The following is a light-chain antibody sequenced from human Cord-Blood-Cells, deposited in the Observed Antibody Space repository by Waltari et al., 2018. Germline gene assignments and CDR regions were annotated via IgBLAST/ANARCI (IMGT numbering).Light chain of an antibody. J-gene: IGKJ1*01. Sequence: EIVLTQSPGTPSLSPGAGATLSCRSSRSVSSSYLAWYQQKPGQAPRLLIYGASSRATGIPDRFSGSGSGTDFTLTISRLEPEDFAVYYCQQYGSSPRTFGQGTKVEIK. V-gene: IGKV3-20*01. CDR2: GAS. CDR3: QQYGSSPRT. CDR1: RSVSSSY.